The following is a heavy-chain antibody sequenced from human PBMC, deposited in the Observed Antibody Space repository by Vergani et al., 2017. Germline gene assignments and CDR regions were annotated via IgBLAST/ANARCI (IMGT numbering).Heavy chain of an antibody. V-gene: IGHV3-48*01. J-gene: IGHJ4*02. CDR1: GSTFSSYA. CDR2: ISRSSSTI. CDR3: ARQSRXVFCTNGVCPLGY. Sequence: EVQLVESGGGLVQPGGSLRLSCAASGSTFSSYAMNWVRQAPGKGLEWVSYISRSSSTIYYADSVKVRFTISRDNAKNSLHLQMNNLRAEDTAVYYCARQSRXVFCTNGVCPLGYWGQGALVTVSS. D-gene: IGHD2-8*01.